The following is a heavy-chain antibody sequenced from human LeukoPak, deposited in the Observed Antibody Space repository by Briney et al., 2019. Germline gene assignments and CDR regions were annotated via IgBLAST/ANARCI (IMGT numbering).Heavy chain of an antibody. Sequence: GGSLRLSCAASGFTFSSYSMNWVRQAPGKGLEWVSYISSSSSTIYYADSVKGRFTISRDNAKNSLYLQMNSLRAEDTAVYYCARGPYYYDSSGYYHFDYWGQGTLVTVSS. CDR1: GFTFSSYS. CDR3: ARGPYYYDSSGYYHFDY. D-gene: IGHD3-22*01. J-gene: IGHJ4*02. CDR2: ISSSSSTI. V-gene: IGHV3-48*01.